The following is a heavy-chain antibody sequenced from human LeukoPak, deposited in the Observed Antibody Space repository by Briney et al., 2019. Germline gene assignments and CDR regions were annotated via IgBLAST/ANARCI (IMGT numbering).Heavy chain of an antibody. Sequence: PSETLSLTCTVSGGSISSSNYYWAWIRQPPGQGLEWIGSIYYRGNAYYNPSLKSRVTISVDTSKNQFSLSLSSVTAADTAVYYCAREGDRSVDWGQGTLVTVTS. CDR2: IYYRGNA. J-gene: IGHJ4*02. CDR3: AREGDRSVD. D-gene: IGHD3-22*01. V-gene: IGHV4-39*07. CDR1: GGSISSSNYY.